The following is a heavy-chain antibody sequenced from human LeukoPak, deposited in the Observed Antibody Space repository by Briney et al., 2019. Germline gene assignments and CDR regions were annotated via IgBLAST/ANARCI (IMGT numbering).Heavy chain of an antibody. J-gene: IGHJ3*02. CDR2: IYYSGST. CDR1: GGSISSYY. D-gene: IGHD4-17*01. Sequence: PSETLPLTCTVSGGSISSYYWSWIRQPPGKGLEWIGYIYYSGSTNYNPSLKSRVTISVDTSKNQFSLKLSSVTAADTAVYYCARVDDYGTVGAFDIWGQGTMVTVSS. CDR3: ARVDDYGTVGAFDI. V-gene: IGHV4-59*01.